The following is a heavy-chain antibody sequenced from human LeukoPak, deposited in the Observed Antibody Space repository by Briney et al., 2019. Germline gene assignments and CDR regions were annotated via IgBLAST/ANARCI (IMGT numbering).Heavy chain of an antibody. Sequence: PSETLSLTCTVSGGSISSDYWSWIRQPPGKGLEWIGYIYYSGSTNYNPSLKSRVTISVDTSKNQFSLKLSSVAAADTAVYYCARAGGSDFWSTAYYYYIDVWGKGTTVTVSS. CDR3: ARAGGSDFWSTAYYYYIDV. J-gene: IGHJ6*03. CDR1: GGSISSDY. CDR2: IYYSGST. V-gene: IGHV4-59*01. D-gene: IGHD3-3*01.